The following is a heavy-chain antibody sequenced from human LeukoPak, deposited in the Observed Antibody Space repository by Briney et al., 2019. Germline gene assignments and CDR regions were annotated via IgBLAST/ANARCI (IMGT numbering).Heavy chain of an antibody. CDR2: FYKSGTT. Sequence: SETLSLTCTISGASINSGFYWGWIRQPPGKGLEWMVGFYKSGTTYYNSSLKSRVSISIDTSKTQFSLKLNSVTAADTAVYYCAGYLAGQPSGPNRWGPGTLVTVSS. CDR3: AGYLAGQPSGPNR. J-gene: IGHJ5*02. V-gene: IGHV4-38-2*02. D-gene: IGHD6-13*01. CDR1: GASINSGFY.